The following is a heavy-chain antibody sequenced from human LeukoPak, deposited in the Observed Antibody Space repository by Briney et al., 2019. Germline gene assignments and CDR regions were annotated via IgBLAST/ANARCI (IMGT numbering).Heavy chain of an antibody. D-gene: IGHD6-13*01. J-gene: IGHJ5*02. V-gene: IGHV3-48*01. CDR1: GFTFSTYS. CDR2: ISGSGSTI. CDR3: ARGIGIAAAGTGRFDP. Sequence: QPGGPLRLSCAASGFTFSTYSMNWVRQAPGKGLEWVSYISGSGSTIYYADSVKGRFTISRDNAKNSLYLQMNSLRAEDTAVYYCARGIGIAAAGTGRFDPGGQGTLVTVSS.